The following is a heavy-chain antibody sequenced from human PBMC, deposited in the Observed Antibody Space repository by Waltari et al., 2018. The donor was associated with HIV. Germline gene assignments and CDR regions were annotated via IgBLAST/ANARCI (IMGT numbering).Heavy chain of an antibody. CDR2: LFFSGIT. CDR1: GGSSGSSSHF. D-gene: IGHD2-21*02. CDR3: ARLQGWELIGTAAFDI. Sequence: QMQLQESGPGLGKPSETLPLPCTGTGGSSGSSSHFWGWTRQTPGKGLEWMGTLFFSGITDYNPSLKSRVTISVDTSKTPFSLKMSSVTAADTAVYYCARLQGWELIGTAAFDIWGQGTMVTVSS. J-gene: IGHJ3*02. V-gene: IGHV4-39*01.